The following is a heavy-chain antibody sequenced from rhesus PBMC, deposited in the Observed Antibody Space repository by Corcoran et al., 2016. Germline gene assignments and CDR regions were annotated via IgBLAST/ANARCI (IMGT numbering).Heavy chain of an antibody. Sequence: EVQLVESGGGLVQPGGSLRLSCAASGFTFIDYYIHWVRQAPGKGLEWVSSINSASSYIYYTDAVKGRFTISRDNVKNSLSLQMNSLKTEDTAVYYCTRGGYCSGGVCYRYYFDYWDQGVLVTVSS. J-gene: IGHJ4*01. CDR1: GFTFIDYY. V-gene: IGHV3S16*01. CDR2: INSASSYI. D-gene: IGHD2-39*02. CDR3: TRGGYCSGGVCYRYYFDY.